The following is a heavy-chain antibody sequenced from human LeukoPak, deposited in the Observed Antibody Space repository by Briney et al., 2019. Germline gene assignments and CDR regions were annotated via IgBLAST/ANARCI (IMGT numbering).Heavy chain of an antibody. V-gene: IGHV6-1*01. CDR3: ARGRSIAAPDY. CDR2: TYYRSKWYN. J-gene: IGHJ4*02. Sequence: SQTLSLTCAISGDSVSSNSAAWSWIRQSPSRGLEWLGRTYYRSKWYNDYAVSVKSRITINPDTSKNQFSLKLSSVTAADTAVYYCARGRSIAAPDYWGQGTLVTVSS. D-gene: IGHD6-6*01. CDR1: GDSVSSNSAA.